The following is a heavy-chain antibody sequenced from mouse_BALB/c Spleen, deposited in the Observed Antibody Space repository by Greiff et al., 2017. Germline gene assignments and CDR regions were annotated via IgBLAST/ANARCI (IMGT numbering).Heavy chain of an antibody. J-gene: IGHJ4*01. Sequence: EVQGVESGGGLVQPGGSRKLSCAASGFTFSSFGMHWVRQAPEKGLEWVAYISSGSSTIHYANTVKGRFTIARDNPKNTLFLQMTSLRSEDTAMYYCARGRGTDYYAMDYWGQGTSVTVSS. CDR3: ARGRGTDYYAMDY. CDR1: GFTFSSFG. CDR2: ISSGSSTI. D-gene: IGHD4-1*01. V-gene: IGHV5-17*02.